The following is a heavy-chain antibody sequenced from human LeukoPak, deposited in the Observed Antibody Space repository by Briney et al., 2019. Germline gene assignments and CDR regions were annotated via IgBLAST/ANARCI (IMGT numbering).Heavy chain of an antibody. V-gene: IGHV3-23*01. CDR1: GFTFSSQE. Sequence: GGSLRLSCTASGFTFSSQELAWARQAPGKGLEWVSSISAGDTYINYADSVKGRFTTSRDDSKNTPYLQMNSLRAEDTAVYYCAKHYVRGLAVANTDYWGQGTLVTVSS. D-gene: IGHD6-19*01. J-gene: IGHJ4*02. CDR2: ISAGDTYI. CDR3: AKHYVRGLAVANTDY.